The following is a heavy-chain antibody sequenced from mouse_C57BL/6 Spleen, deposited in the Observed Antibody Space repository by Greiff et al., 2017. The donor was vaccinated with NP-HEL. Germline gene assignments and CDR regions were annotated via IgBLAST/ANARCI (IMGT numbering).Heavy chain of an antibody. D-gene: IGHD3-2*02. Sequence: EVKLVESGGGLVKPGGSLKLSCAASGFTFSSYAMSWVRQTPEKRLEWVATISDGGSYTYYPDNVKGRFTISRDNAKNNLYLQMSHLKSEDTAMYYCAGRGSGFPFAYWGQGTLVTVSA. CDR2: ISDGGSYT. CDR1: GFTFSSYA. V-gene: IGHV5-4*03. J-gene: IGHJ3*01. CDR3: AGRGSGFPFAY.